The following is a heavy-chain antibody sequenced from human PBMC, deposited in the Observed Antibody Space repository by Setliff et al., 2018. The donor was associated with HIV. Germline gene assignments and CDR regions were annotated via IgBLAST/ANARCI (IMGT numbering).Heavy chain of an antibody. CDR1: GYSFNNYW. J-gene: IGHJ4*02. CDR3: ARLSVVTATRIYYSDY. V-gene: IGHV5-51*01. Sequence: GESLKISCKGSGYSFNNYWIGWVRQMSGKGLEWMGIIYPGDSDTRYSPSFQGQVTISADKSISTAYLQWSSLKASDTAMYYCARLSVVTATRIYYSDYWGQGTLVTVS. CDR2: IYPGDSDT. D-gene: IGHD2-21*02.